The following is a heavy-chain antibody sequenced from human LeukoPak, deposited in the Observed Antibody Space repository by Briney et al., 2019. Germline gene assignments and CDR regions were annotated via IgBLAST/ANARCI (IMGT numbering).Heavy chain of an antibody. CDR2: IIPSSGST. CDR1: GYAFTSYH. V-gene: IGHV1-46*01. Sequence: ASVKVSCKSSGYAFTSYHIHWMRQAPGQGLGWMGIIIPSSGSTTYAQKFQGRVTMTRDTSTSTVYMELSSLTSDDTSVYFCARSDYNDYRGLGFWGQGTLVTVSS. J-gene: IGHJ4*02. D-gene: IGHD4-11*01. CDR3: ARSDYNDYRGLGF.